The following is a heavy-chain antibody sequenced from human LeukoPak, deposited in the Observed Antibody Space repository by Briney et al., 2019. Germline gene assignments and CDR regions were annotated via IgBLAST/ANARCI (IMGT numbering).Heavy chain of an antibody. CDR2: IDRSNSDI. J-gene: IGHJ4*02. CDR1: GFALSGYS. Sequence: GGSLRLSCAASGFALSGYSINWVRQAPGKGLERVSFIDRSNSDIYYADSVKGRFTLSRDNARESVFLQLNRLRAEDTAVYYCTRDPGYSSTSISFWGQGTLVTVSS. D-gene: IGHD5-18*01. CDR3: TRDPGYSSTSISF. V-gene: IGHV3-21*01.